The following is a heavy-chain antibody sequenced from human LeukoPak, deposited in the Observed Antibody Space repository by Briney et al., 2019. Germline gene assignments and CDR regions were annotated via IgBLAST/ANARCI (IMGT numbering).Heavy chain of an antibody. CDR2: IGTDEART. CDR3: AKDLDSTDLYDNAD. CDR1: GFTFSSYA. D-gene: IGHD2/OR15-2a*01. Sequence: PGGSLRLSCVASGFTFSSYAMNWVRQTPGKRLEWISLIGTDEARTHYADTVKGRFIISRDNSKNTLFLQMYSVRTEYTAVYYCAKDLDSTDLYDNADWGQGTLVTVSS. V-gene: IGHV3-23*01. J-gene: IGHJ1*01.